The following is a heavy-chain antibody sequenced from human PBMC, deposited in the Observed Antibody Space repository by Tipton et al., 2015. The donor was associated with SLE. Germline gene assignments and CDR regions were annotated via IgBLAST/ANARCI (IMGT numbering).Heavy chain of an antibody. J-gene: IGHJ4*02. Sequence: TLSLTCTVSGGSISSSTYYWGWIRQPPGKGLEWIGYIYSSGSTTYTPSLKSRIALSVDTSTMQFSLRLTSVTAADTAVYYCARDGPDTSGYYLDYWGQRILVTVSS. D-gene: IGHD3-22*01. CDR2: IYSSGST. V-gene: IGHV4-61*05. CDR1: GGSISSSTYY. CDR3: ARDGPDTSGYYLDY.